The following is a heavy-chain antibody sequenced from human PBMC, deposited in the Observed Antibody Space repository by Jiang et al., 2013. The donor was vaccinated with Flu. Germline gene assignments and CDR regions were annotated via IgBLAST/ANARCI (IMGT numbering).Heavy chain of an antibody. Sequence: GSGLVKPSETLSLTCNVSGGSFRNYYWNWIRQPPGKGLEWIGYIYYSGNTNYNPSLKSRVTISVDTSNNQVSLKLSSVTATDTAVYYCARRGVAASKTIYYYYGMEVWGQRDHGHRLL. CDR2: IYYSGNT. V-gene: IGHV4-59*08. J-gene: IGHJ6*01. CDR3: ARRGVAASKTIYYYYGMEV. D-gene: IGHD2-15*01. CDR1: GGSFRNYY.